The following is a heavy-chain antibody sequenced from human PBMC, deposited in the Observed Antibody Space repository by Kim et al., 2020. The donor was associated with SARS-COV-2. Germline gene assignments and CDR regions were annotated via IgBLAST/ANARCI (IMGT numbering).Heavy chain of an antibody. CDR1: GFTFNNYA. J-gene: IGHJ6*02. CDR2: ISYDGSNK. Sequence: GGSLRLSCAASGFTFNNYAMHWVRQAPGKGLEWVAVISYDGSNKYYADSVKGRFTISRDNSKNTLYLQMNSLRAEDTAVYYCARVAAGSYYYGMDVWGQGTTVTVSS. V-gene: IGHV3-30-3*01. CDR3: ARVAAGSYYYGMDV. D-gene: IGHD6-13*01.